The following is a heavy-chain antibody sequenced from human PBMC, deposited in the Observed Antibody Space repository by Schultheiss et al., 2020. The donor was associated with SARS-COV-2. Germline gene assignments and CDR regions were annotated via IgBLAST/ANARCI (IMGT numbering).Heavy chain of an antibody. J-gene: IGHJ3*02. D-gene: IGHD3-16*01. CDR3: ARNPTSWGSAAFDI. Sequence: SETLSLTCTVSGGSISSSSYYWGWIRQPPGKGLEWIGSIYYSGSTYYNPSLKSRVTISVDTSKNQFSLKLSSVTAADTAVYYCARNPTSWGSAAFDIWGQGTMVTVSS. CDR2: IYYSGST. CDR1: GGSISSSSYY. V-gene: IGHV4-39*01.